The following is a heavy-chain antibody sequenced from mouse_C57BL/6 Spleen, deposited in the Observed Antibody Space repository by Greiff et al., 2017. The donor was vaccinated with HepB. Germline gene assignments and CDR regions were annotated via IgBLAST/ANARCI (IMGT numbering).Heavy chain of an antibody. CDR3: AKNLYDYDDY. Sequence: QVQLQQSGAELARPGASVKMSCKASGYTFTSYTMHWVKQRPGQGLEWIGYINPSSGYTKYNQKFKDKATLTADKSSSTAYMQLSSLTSEDSAVYYCAKNLYDYDDYWGQGTTLTVSS. CDR1: GYTFTSYT. CDR2: INPSSGYT. V-gene: IGHV1-4*01. D-gene: IGHD2-4*01. J-gene: IGHJ2*01.